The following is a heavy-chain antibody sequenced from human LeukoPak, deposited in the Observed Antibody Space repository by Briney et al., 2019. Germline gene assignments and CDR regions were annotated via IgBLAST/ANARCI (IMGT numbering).Heavy chain of an antibody. V-gene: IGHV3-30*04. Sequence: PGRSLRLSCAAPGFTFSSYAMHWVRQAPGKGLEWVAVISYDGSNKYYADSVKGRFTISRDNSKNTLYLQMNSLRAEDTAVYYCARASLDWNDQDYWGQGTLVTVSS. CDR1: GFTFSSYA. CDR2: ISYDGSNK. CDR3: ARASLDWNDQDY. D-gene: IGHD1-1*01. J-gene: IGHJ4*02.